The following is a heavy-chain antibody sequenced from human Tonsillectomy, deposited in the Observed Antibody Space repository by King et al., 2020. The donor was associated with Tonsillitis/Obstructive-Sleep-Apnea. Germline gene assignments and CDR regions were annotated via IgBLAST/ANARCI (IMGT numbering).Heavy chain of an antibody. CDR3: ARGPPAEKSDPGITEAEPLSNDY. V-gene: IGHV7-4-1*02. Sequence: VQLVQSGSELKKPGASVKVSCKASGYTFTNYAMNWVRQAPGQGLEWMGWINTNTGNPTYAQGFTGRFVFSLDTSVRTAYLQISSLKAEDTAVYYCARGPPAEKSDPGITEAEPLSNDYWGQGTLVTVSS. J-gene: IGHJ4*02. CDR1: GYTFTNYA. CDR2: INTNTGNP. D-gene: IGHD6-19*01.